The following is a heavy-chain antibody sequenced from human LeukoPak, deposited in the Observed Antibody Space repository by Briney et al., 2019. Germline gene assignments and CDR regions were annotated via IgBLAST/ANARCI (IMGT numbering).Heavy chain of an antibody. J-gene: IGHJ4*02. CDR2: VCYSGST. D-gene: IGHD1-1*01. V-gene: IGHV4-59*01. CDR3: ARLTSWFVLDY. Sequence: PSETLSLTCTVSGGSISNYYWSWIRQPPGKGLEWVGYVCYSGSTNYNPSLKSRVTISVDTSKNQFSLRLTSVTAADTAVYYCARLTSWFVLDYWGQGTLVTVSS. CDR1: GGSISNYY.